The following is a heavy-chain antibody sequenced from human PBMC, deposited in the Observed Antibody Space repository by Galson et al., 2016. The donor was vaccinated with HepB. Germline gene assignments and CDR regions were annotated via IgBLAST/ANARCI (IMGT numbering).Heavy chain of an antibody. CDR1: EFTFDNYA. CDR2: IRSKAYGGTT. V-gene: IGHV3-49*03. CDR3: SRVVGLDYDFWSGYPDFDS. J-gene: IGHJ4*02. D-gene: IGHD3-3*01. Sequence: SLRLSCAASEFTFDNYAMSWFRQAPGKGLEWVGFIRSKAYGGTTEYAASARGTFIISRDDSKNTAYLQMNSLKTEDTAVYYCSRVVGLDYDFWSGYPDFDSWGQGTLVTVSS.